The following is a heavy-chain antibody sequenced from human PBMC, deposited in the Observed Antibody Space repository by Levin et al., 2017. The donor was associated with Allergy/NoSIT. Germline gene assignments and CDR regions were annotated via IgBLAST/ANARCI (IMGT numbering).Heavy chain of an antibody. V-gene: IGHV1-18*01. CDR3: ARIEKSSHYDPSGSYDY. D-gene: IGHD3-22*01. Sequence: ASVKVSCKASGYTFTNYGISWVRQAPGQGLEWMGWISAYNGNTNNAQKLQGRVTMTTDTSTRTAYMERRCLRSDHTAVYYCARIEKSSHYDPSGSYDYWGQGTLVTVSS. J-gene: IGHJ4*02. CDR1: GYTFTNYG. CDR2: ISAYNGNT.